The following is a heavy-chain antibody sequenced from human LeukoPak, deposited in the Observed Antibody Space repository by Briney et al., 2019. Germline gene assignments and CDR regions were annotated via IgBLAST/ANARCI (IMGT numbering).Heavy chain of an antibody. D-gene: IGHD6-19*01. CDR1: GFTYSNNE. CDR2: ITSSGDTI. J-gene: IGHJ4*02. Sequence: VGSLRLSCATSGFTYSNNEINWGRQAPGKGLEWIAYITSSGDTIFYAHSLKGRCTISRDNVKNSVFLQMDNLGAEDTGVYYCAREVAGTGTSEFDYWGQGTLVTVSS. CDR3: AREVAGTGTSEFDY. V-gene: IGHV3-48*03.